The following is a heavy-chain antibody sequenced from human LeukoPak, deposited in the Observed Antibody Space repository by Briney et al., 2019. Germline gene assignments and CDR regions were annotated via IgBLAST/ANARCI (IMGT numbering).Heavy chain of an antibody. CDR3: ARTRGRIMITFGGVHFDY. D-gene: IGHD3-16*01. CDR2: INHSGSS. V-gene: IGHV4-34*01. J-gene: IGHJ4*02. Sequence: SETLSLTCAVYGGSFSGYYWSWIRQPPGKGLEWIGEINHSGSSNYNPSLKSRVTISVDTSKNQFSLKLSSVTAADTAVYYCARTRGRIMITFGGVHFDYWGPGTLVTVSS. CDR1: GGSFSGYY.